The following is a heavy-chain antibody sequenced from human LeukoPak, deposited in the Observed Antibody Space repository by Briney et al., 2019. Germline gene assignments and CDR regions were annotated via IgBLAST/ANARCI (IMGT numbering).Heavy chain of an antibody. CDR2: ISSSSSYI. CDR1: GFTFSSYS. CDR3: ARDTCSGGSCYPAEYFQH. V-gene: IGHV3-21*01. D-gene: IGHD2-15*01. J-gene: IGHJ1*01. Sequence: GGSLRLSCAASGFTFSSYSMNWVRQAPGKGLEWVSSISSSSSYIYYADSVKGRFTISRGNAKNSLYLQMNSLRAEDTAVYYCARDTCSGGSCYPAEYFQHWGQGTLVTVSS.